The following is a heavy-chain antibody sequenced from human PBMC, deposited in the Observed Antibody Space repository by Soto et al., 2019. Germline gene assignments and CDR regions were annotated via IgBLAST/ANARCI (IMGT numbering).Heavy chain of an antibody. CDR3: AKDVLRYFDWFQAGYFDY. V-gene: IGHV3-9*01. J-gene: IGHJ4*02. D-gene: IGHD3-9*01. CDR2: ISWNSGSI. Sequence: EVQLVESGGGLVQPGRSLRLSCAASGFTFDDYAMHWVRQAPGKGLECVSGISWNSGSIGYADSVKGRFTISRDNAKNSLYLQMNSLRAEDTALYYCAKDVLRYFDWFQAGYFDYWGQGTLVTVSS. CDR1: GFTFDDYA.